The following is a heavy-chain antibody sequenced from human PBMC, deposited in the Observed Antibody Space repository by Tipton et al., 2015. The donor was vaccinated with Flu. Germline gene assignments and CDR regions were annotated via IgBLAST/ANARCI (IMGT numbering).Heavy chain of an antibody. V-gene: IGHV4-4*07. CDR2: IYMGGRT. D-gene: IGHD6-19*01. J-gene: IGHJ3*01. Sequence: LRLSCSVSGGSINSYFWSWIRQPAGKGLEWIGRIYMGGRTNYNPSLKSRVTMSVDLFKNQISLRLSSVTAADTAVYYCARERRGGWPFYDAFDFWGQGTTVTVSS. CDR3: ARERRGGWPFYDAFDF. CDR1: GGSINSYF.